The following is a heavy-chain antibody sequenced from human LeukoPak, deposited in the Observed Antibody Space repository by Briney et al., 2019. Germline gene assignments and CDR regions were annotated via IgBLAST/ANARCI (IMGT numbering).Heavy chain of an antibody. D-gene: IGHD3-3*01. Sequence: GGSLRLSCAASGFTFSSYAMHWVRQAPGKGLEWVALLSYDGSYEYYADSVKGRFTISRDNSKNTLYLQMNSLRTEDSAVYYCASGAITIFGVVTHWGQGTPVTVSS. CDR1: GFTFSSYA. CDR2: LSYDGSYE. CDR3: ASGAITIFGVVTH. J-gene: IGHJ4*02. V-gene: IGHV3-30*04.